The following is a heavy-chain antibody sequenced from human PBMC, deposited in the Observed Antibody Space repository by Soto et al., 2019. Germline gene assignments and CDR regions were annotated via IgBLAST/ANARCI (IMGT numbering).Heavy chain of an antibody. J-gene: IGHJ6*03. D-gene: IGHD2-2*01. CDR1: GYSFTSYG. V-gene: IGHV1-18*01. CDR2: ISAYNGNT. CDR3: ARNVVVPAAITIYYYYYYMDV. Sequence: ASVKVSCKASGYSFTSYGINWVRQAPGQGLEWMGWISAYNGNTNYAQKLQGRVTMTTDTSTSTAYMELRSLRSDDTAVYYCARNVVVPAAITIYYYYYYMDVWGKGTTVTVSS.